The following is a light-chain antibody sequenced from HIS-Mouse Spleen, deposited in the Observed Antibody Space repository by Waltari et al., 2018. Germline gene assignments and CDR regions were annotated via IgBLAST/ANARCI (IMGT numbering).Light chain of an antibody. J-gene: IGKJ4*01. CDR3: QQRSNWPPLT. CDR1: QSVSSY. CDR2: DAS. Sequence: EIVLTQSPATLSLSPGERATLSCRASQSVSSYLAWYQQKPGQAPRILIYDASNRAIGIPARFSGSGSGTDFTLTISSLEPEDFAVYYCQQRSNWPPLTFGGGTKVEIK. V-gene: IGKV3-11*01.